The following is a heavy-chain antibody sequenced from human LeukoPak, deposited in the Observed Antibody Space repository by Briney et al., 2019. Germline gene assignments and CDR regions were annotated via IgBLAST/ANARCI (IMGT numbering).Heavy chain of an antibody. V-gene: IGHV1-69*06. CDR3: VNSGSYGGFDY. J-gene: IGHJ4*02. D-gene: IGHD1-26*01. CDR2: IIPIFGTA. Sequence: ASVKVSCKASGYTFTSYGISWVRQAPGQGLEWMGGIIPIFGTANYAQKFQGRVTITADKSTSTAYMELSSLRSEDTAVYYCVNSGSYGGFDYWGQGTLVTVSS. CDR1: GYTFTSYG.